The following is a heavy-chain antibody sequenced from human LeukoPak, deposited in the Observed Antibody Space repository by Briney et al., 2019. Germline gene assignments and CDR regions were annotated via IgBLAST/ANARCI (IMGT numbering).Heavy chain of an antibody. Sequence: SVKVSCKASSYTFTSYGISWVRQAPGQGLEWMGWISAYNGNTNYAQKLQGRVTMTTDTSTSTAYMELRSLRSDDTAVYYCARDQPPLLWFGEFENWFDPWGQGTLVTVSS. J-gene: IGHJ5*02. V-gene: IGHV1-18*01. CDR2: ISAYNGNT. D-gene: IGHD3-10*01. CDR1: SYTFTSYG. CDR3: ARDQPPLLWFGEFENWFDP.